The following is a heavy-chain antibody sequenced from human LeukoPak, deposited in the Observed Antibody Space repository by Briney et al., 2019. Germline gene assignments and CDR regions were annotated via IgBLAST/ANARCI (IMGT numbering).Heavy chain of an antibody. V-gene: IGHV4-34*01. D-gene: IGHD4-17*01. J-gene: IGHJ6*02. CDR3: ARGEACTVTTVRRYYYYYYGMDV. CDR1: GGSFSGYY. Sequence: SETLSLTCAVYGGSFSGYYWSWIRQPPGKGLGWIGEINNSGSTNYNPSLKSRVTISVDTSKNQFSLKLSSVTAADTDVYYCARGEACTVTTVRRYYYYYYGMDVWGQGTTVTVSS. CDR2: INNSGST.